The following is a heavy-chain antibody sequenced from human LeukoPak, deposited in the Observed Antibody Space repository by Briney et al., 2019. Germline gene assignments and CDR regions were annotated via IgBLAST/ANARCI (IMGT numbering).Heavy chain of an antibody. J-gene: IGHJ4*02. CDR2: ISWNSGSL. D-gene: IGHD5-12*01. Sequence: GRSLRLSCAASGFTFDDYAMHWVRQVPGKGLEWVSGISWNSGSLGYADSVKGRFTISRDNAKNSLYLQMNSLRAEDTALYYCAKDMSGYSGCLNYWGQGTLVTVSS. V-gene: IGHV3-9*01. CDR3: AKDMSGYSGCLNY. CDR1: GFTFDDYA.